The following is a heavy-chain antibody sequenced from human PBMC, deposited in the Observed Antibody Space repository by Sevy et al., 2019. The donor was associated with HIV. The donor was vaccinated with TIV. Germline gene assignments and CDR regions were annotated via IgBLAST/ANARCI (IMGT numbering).Heavy chain of an antibody. V-gene: IGHV3-21*01. CDR3: ARWRPVPRSDSFDY. D-gene: IGHD3-3*01. J-gene: IGHJ4*02. CDR2: ISGDSSYI. CDR1: GFTFNIYS. Sequence: GGSLRLSCAASGFTFNIYSMNWVRQAPGKGLEWVSSISGDSSYIFYADSLMGRFTTSRDNAKNSLYLQMSSLRVEDTAVYYCARWRPVPRSDSFDYWGQGTLVTVSS.